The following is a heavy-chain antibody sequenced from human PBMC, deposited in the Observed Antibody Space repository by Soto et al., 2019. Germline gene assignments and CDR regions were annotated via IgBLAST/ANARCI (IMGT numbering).Heavy chain of an antibody. Sequence: GGSLRLSCAASGFTFSSYAMSWVRQAPGKGLEWVSAISGSGGSTYYADSVKGRFTISRDNFKNTLYLQMNSLRAEDTAVYYCAKVPWGGGPRTAEYFKHWGQGTLVTVSS. D-gene: IGHD3-16*01. J-gene: IGHJ1*01. V-gene: IGHV3-23*01. CDR2: ISGSGGST. CDR3: AKVPWGGGPRTAEYFKH. CDR1: GFTFSSYA.